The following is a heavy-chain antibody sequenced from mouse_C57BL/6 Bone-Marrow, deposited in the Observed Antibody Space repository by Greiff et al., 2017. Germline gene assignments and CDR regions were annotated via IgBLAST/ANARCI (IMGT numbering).Heavy chain of an antibody. CDR2: IDPSDSYT. CDR3: ARRGCLYYFDY. V-gene: IGHV1-69*01. Sequence: QVQLQQPGAELVMPGASVKLSCKASGYTFTRYWMHWVKQRPGQGLEWIGEIDPSDSYTNYNQKFKGKSTLTVDKSSSTAYLQLSSLTSEDAAVYYCARRGCLYYFDYWGQGTTLTVSS. J-gene: IGHJ2*01. CDR1: GYTFTRYW.